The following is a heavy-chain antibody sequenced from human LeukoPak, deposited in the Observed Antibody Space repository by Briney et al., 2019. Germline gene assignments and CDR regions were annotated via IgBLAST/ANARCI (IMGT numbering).Heavy chain of an antibody. CDR3: VRHFHPAETTGGYFDL. D-gene: IGHD4-17*01. CDR1: GYNFTPYW. CDR2: IFPGGSDT. V-gene: IGHV5-51*01. Sequence: GESLKISCKASGYNFTPYWIGWVRQVPGRGLEWMGIIFPGGSDTKYSPSLQGQVTVSVDRSNSTAYLQGSSLRASDTAMDYCVRHFHPAETTGGYFDLFGRGTLVTVSS. J-gene: IGHJ2*01.